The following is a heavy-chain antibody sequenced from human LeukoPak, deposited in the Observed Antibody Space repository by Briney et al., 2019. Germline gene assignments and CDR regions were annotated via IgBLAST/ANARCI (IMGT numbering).Heavy chain of an antibody. CDR1: GYISPNYW. Sequence: PGESLKISCEASGYISPNYWIGWVRQVPGKGLDWMGLIHPGDSDTRYSPSFQGQVTISVDKSITTAYLQWSSLQASDTAIYFCARVVVVTATHWYFDLWGRGSLVTVFS. J-gene: IGHJ2*01. V-gene: IGHV5-51*01. CDR3: ARVVVVTATHWYFDL. D-gene: IGHD2-21*02. CDR2: IHPGDSDT.